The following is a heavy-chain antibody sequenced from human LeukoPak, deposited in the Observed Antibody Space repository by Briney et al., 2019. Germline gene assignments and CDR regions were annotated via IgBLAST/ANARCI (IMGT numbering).Heavy chain of an antibody. V-gene: IGHV3-30*02. CDR3: AKDIGSYYDY. CDR1: GFTFSSNG. Sequence: GGSLRLSCVASGFTFSSNGMHGVRQAPGKGLEGVTFIQYDGSKKYYAGSVKGRFTISRDNSKDTLDLEMNSLRAEDTAVYYCAKDIGSYYDYWGQGVLVTVSS. D-gene: IGHD3-10*01. CDR2: IQYDGSKK. J-gene: IGHJ4*02.